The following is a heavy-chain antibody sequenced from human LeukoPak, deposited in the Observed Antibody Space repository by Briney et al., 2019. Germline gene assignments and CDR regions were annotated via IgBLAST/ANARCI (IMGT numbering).Heavy chain of an antibody. CDR3: ARGSGNSASFDY. CDR1: GGSFSGYY. V-gene: IGHV4-34*01. J-gene: IGHJ4*02. Sequence: SETLSLTCVVYGGSFSGYYWSWIRQPPGKGLEWIGEINHSGSTYYNPSLKSRVTISVDTSKNQFSLKLSSVTAADTAVYYCARGSGNSASFDYWGQGTLVTVSS. D-gene: IGHD4-23*01. CDR2: INHSGST.